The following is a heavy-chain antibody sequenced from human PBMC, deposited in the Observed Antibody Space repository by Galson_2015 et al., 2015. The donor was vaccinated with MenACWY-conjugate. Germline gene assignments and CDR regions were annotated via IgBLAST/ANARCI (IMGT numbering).Heavy chain of an antibody. CDR1: GFNFDDYA. V-gene: IGHV3-20*04. CDR2: INFNGAGT. CDR3: ARGMVSFGGTIVAFYFDS. Sequence: CAASGFNFDDYAMGWVRQVSGKGLEWVAGINFNGAGTDYADSVRGRFTISRDNAKNSLYLRMNSLRAEDTALYYCARGMVSFGGTIVAFYFDSWGQGTLVTVSS. D-gene: IGHD3-16*02. J-gene: IGHJ4*02.